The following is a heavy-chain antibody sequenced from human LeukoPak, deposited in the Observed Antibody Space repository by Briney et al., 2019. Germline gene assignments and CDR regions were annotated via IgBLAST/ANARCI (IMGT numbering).Heavy chain of an antibody. CDR3: ARMAYSYGKRTFDY. CDR2: IKRDGSEK. Sequence: GGSLRLSCAASGFTFSSYWMSWVRQAPGKGLEWVANIKRDGSEKYYVDSVKGRFTISRDNAENSLHLQMNSLRAEDTAVYYCARMAYSYGKRTFDYWGQGTLVTVSS. D-gene: IGHD5-18*01. V-gene: IGHV3-7*01. J-gene: IGHJ4*02. CDR1: GFTFSSYW.